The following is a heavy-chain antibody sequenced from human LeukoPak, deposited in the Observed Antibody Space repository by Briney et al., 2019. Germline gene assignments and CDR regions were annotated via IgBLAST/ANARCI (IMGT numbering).Heavy chain of an antibody. CDR1: GLTFSSYE. D-gene: IGHD2-8*01. CDR3: ARMVLMVYAPSFDY. CDR2: ISSSGSTI. V-gene: IGHV3-48*03. Sequence: GGSLRLSCAASGLTFSSYEMNWVRQAPGKGLEWVSYISSSGSTIYYADSVKGRFTISRDNAKNSLYLQMNSLRAEDTAVYYCARMVLMVYAPSFDYWGQGTLVTVSS. J-gene: IGHJ4*02.